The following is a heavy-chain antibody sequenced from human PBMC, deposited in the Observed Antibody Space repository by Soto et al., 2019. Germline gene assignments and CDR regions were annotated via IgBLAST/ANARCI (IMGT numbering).Heavy chain of an antibody. CDR1: GGSISSDNW. Sequence: QVHLQESGPDLVRPSETLSLTCSFFGGSISSDNWWRWVRQTPGKGLEWIGELYHSGNTNYNPSLTSRVTISVDESKNQFSLKVTSVTAADTALYYCARLSASSKLRGVVINWGQGTLVTVSS. CDR3: ARLSASSKLRGVVIN. D-gene: IGHD3-10*01. J-gene: IGHJ4*02. CDR2: LYHSGNT. V-gene: IGHV4-4*02.